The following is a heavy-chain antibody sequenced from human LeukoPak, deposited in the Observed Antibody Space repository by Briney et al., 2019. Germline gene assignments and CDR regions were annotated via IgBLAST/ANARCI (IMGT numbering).Heavy chain of an antibody. Sequence: PSETLSLTSTVSGGSISSYYWSWIRQPPGKGLEWIGYIYYSGSTNYNPSLKGRVTISVDTSKNQFSLKLSSVTAADTAVYYCARASSSWSLSIDYWGQGTLVTVSS. CDR3: ARASSSWSLSIDY. J-gene: IGHJ4*02. CDR2: IYYSGST. V-gene: IGHV4-59*01. D-gene: IGHD6-13*01. CDR1: GGSISSYY.